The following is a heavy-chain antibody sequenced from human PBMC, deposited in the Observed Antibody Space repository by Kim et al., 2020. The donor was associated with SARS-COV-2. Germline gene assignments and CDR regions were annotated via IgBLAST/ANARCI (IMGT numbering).Heavy chain of an antibody. CDR1: GFTFSTSW. CDR3: ARDRPRGHFDY. V-gene: IGHV3-7*01. Sequence: GGSLRLSCAASGFTFSTSWMDWVRLAPGKWLEWVASIKEDGGEMYYVDYVKGRFTISRDNAKNSLYLQMNSLRAEDTAVYYCARDRPRGHFDYWGQGTLV. J-gene: IGHJ4*02. CDR2: IKEDGGEM.